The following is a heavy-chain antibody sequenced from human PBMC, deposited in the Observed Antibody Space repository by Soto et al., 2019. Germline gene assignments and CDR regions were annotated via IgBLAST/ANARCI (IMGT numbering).Heavy chain of an antibody. J-gene: IGHJ6*02. V-gene: IGHV3-49*04. Sequence: PGGSLRLSCTASGFTFGDYAMSWVRQAPGKGLEWVGFIRSKAYGGTTEYAASVKGRFTISRDDSKSIAYLQMNSLKTEDTAVYYCTRDELPYFDWLLQYYYGMDVWGQGTTVTVSS. D-gene: IGHD3-9*01. CDR2: IRSKAYGGTT. CDR3: TRDELPYFDWLLQYYYGMDV. CDR1: GFTFGDYA.